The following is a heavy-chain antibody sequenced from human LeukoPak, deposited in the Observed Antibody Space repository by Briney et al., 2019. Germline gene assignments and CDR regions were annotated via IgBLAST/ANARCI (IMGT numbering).Heavy chain of an antibody. V-gene: IGHV3-48*01. Sequence: GGSLRLSCVASGFIFSNYSMNWVRQAPGKGLEWVSYISSSSSTIYYADSVKGRFTISRDNSKNTLYLQMNSLRAEDTAVYYCAKAFRGLREYYYYMDVWGKGTTVTVSS. D-gene: IGHD3-16*01. J-gene: IGHJ6*03. CDR3: AKAFRGLREYYYYMDV. CDR2: ISSSSSTI. CDR1: GFIFSNYS.